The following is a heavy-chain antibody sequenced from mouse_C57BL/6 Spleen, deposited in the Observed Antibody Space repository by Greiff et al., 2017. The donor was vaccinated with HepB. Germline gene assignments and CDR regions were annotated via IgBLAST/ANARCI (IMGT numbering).Heavy chain of an antibody. CDR3: ARSDYYSSRNWYFDF. CDR2: IHPNSGGT. Sequence: VQLQQPGAELVKPGASVKLSCKASGYTFTSYWMHWVKQRPGQGLEWIGMIHPNSGGTNYNEKFKSKATLTVDKSSSTAYMQLSSLTSEYSAVSYCARSDYYSSRNWYFDFWGTGTTVTVSS. CDR1: GYTFTSYW. V-gene: IGHV1-64*01. J-gene: IGHJ1*03. D-gene: IGHD1-1*01.